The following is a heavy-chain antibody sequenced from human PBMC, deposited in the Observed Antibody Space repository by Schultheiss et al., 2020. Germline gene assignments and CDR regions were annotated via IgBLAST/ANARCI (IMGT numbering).Heavy chain of an antibody. CDR1: GFTFSGSA. Sequence: GGSLRLSCAASGFTFSGSAMHWVRQASGKGLEWVGRIRSKANSYATAYAASVKGRFTISRDDSENMVYLQMHSLQTEDSAVYFCARQTDSCHDYWGQGTLVTVPS. J-gene: IGHJ4*02. CDR2: IRSKANSYAT. V-gene: IGHV3-73*01. CDR3: ARQTDSCHDY. D-gene: IGHD2-2*01.